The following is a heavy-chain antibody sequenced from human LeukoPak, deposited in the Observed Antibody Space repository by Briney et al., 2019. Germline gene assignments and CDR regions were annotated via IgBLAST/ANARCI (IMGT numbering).Heavy chain of an antibody. V-gene: IGHV1-24*01. J-gene: IGHJ4*02. CDR3: PTDSADSSGYSDSRFDC. CDR2: FDPEDGET. Sequence: GASVTVSCTVSGYTLTELSMHWVRQAPGTGLAGMGGFDPEDGETIHAQKFQGRVTIPEDTSTDTAYMELSSRRCEAPAVYSFPTDSADSSGYSDSRFDCWGQGTLVTVSS. D-gene: IGHD3-22*01. CDR1: GYTLTELS.